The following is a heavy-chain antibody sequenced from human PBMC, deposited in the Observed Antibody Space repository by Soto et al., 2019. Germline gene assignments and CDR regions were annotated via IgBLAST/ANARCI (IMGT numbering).Heavy chain of an antibody. Sequence: GGSLRLSCAASGFTFSGSARHWVRQASGKGLEWVGRSRSKANSYATAYAAAVKGRFTISRDDSKNTAYLQMNSLKTEDTAVYYCTRPSSGDYDAFDIWGQGTMXTVSS. D-gene: IGHD4-17*01. CDR3: TRPSSGDYDAFDI. CDR2: SRSKANSYAT. V-gene: IGHV3-73*01. J-gene: IGHJ3*02. CDR1: GFTFSGSA.